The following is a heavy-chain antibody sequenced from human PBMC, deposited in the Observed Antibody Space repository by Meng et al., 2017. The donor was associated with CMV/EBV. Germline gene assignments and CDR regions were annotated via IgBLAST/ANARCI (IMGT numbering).Heavy chain of an antibody. CDR2: INWNGGST. CDR1: GLTFDDYG. D-gene: IGHD3-10*01. J-gene: IGHJ2*01. CDR3: ARVRTASLHFDL. Sequence: CAASGLTFDDYGMSWVRQAPGKGLEWVSGINWNGGSTGYADSVKGRFTISRDNAKNSLYLQMNSLRAEDTALYYCARVRTASLHFDLWGRGTLVTVSS. V-gene: IGHV3-20*04.